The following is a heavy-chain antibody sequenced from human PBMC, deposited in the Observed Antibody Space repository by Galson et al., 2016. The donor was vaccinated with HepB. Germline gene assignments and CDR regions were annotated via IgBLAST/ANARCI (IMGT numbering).Heavy chain of an antibody. V-gene: IGHV3-74*03. D-gene: IGHD3-10*01. CDR3: ARNMYGAATNYIGAVSDL. Sequence: SLRLSCAASGFTFSSYWMNWVRQAPGKGLVWVSRINNDGSNTTYADSVKGRFTISRDNAKNTLYLQMNSLRAEDTAVYYCARNMYGAATNYIGAVSDLWGQGTMVTVSS. CDR1: GFTFSSYW. J-gene: IGHJ3*01. CDR2: INNDGSNT.